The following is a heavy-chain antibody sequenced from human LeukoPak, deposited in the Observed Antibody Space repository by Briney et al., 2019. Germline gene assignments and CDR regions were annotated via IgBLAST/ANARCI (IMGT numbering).Heavy chain of an antibody. D-gene: IGHD2-15*01. J-gene: IGHJ4*02. CDR1: GFTFSSHP. CDR2: TSSDGKNK. Sequence: GGSLRLSCAASGFTFSSHPMNWVRQAPGKGLEWVAVTSSDGKNKYYADSVEGRFTISRDNSKNTLYLQMSSLRPEDTAVYYCESRGYCSGGNCYTGAFGGQGTLVIVSS. V-gene: IGHV3-30*04. CDR3: ESRGYCSGGNCYTGAF.